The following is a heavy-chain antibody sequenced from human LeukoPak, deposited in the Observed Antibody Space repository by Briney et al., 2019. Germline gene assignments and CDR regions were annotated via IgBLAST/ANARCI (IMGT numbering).Heavy chain of an antibody. D-gene: IGHD3-10*01. CDR1: GGSVSSSSYY. Sequence: PSETLSLTCTVSGGSVSSSSYYWGWIRQPPGKGLEWIGYIYYSGSTNYNPSLKSRVTISVDTSKNQFSPKLSSVTAADTAVYYCARHARKTNLGRYYGSGSYAYGMDVWGQGTTVTVSS. CDR3: ARHARKTNLGRYYGSGSYAYGMDV. V-gene: IGHV4-61*05. CDR2: IYYSGST. J-gene: IGHJ6*02.